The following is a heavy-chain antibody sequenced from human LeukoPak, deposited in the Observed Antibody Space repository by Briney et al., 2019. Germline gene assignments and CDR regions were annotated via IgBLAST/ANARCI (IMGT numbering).Heavy chain of an antibody. CDR3: AKGWDSSGYPSRGAFDI. CDR1: GFTFSSYG. D-gene: IGHD3-22*01. J-gene: IGHJ3*02. Sequence: GRSLRLSCAASGFTFSSYGMHWVRQAPGKGLEWGAVISYDGSNKYYADSVKGRFTISRDNSKNTLYPQMNSLRAEDTAVYYCAKGWDSSGYPSRGAFDIWGQGTRVTVPS. CDR2: ISYDGSNK. V-gene: IGHV3-30*18.